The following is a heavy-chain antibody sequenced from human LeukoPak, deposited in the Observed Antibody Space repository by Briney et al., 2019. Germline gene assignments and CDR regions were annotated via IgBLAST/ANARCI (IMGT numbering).Heavy chain of an antibody. D-gene: IGHD3-10*01. CDR3: ARTAGGSGSYYYY. Sequence: SETLSLTCTVSGGSISSSSYYWGWIRQPPGKGLEWIGSIYYSGSTYYNPSLKSRVTISVDTSKNQFSLKLSSVTAADTAVYYCARTAGGSGSYYYYWGQGTLVTVSS. J-gene: IGHJ4*02. CDR1: GGSISSSSYY. V-gene: IGHV4-39*07. CDR2: IYYSGST.